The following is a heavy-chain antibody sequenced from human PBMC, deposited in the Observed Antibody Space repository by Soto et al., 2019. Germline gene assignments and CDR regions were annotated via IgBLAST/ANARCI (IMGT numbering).Heavy chain of an antibody. V-gene: IGHV1-24*01. Sequence: ASVKVSCKVSGYTLTELSMHWVRQAPGKGLEWMGGFDPEDGETIYAQKFQGRVTMTEDTSTDTAYMKLSSLRSEDTAVYYCATDSRGLLVGANYGMDVWGQGTTVTVSS. CDR3: ATDSRGLLVGANYGMDV. J-gene: IGHJ6*02. CDR1: GYTLTELS. CDR2: FDPEDGET. D-gene: IGHD1-26*01.